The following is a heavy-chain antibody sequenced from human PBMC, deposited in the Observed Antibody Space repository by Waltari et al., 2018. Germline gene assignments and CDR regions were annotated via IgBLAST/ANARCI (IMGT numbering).Heavy chain of an antibody. V-gene: IGHV3-7*01. Sequence: EVQLVASGGGVVLPGGTRTSSRAAAALCFSTYWVSWVRQAPGKGREWVANIWGDLSQRHYVDSVKGRFTISRDNAKNSLSLQMNSLRAEDTAVYYCATFWSGYFDSWGQGILVSVSS. J-gene: IGHJ4*02. CDR1: ALCFSTYW. CDR3: ATFWSGYFDS. CDR2: IWGDLSQR. D-gene: IGHD3-3*01.